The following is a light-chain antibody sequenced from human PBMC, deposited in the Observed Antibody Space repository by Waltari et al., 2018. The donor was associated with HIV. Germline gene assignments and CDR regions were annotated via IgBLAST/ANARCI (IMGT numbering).Light chain of an antibody. Sequence: QSALTQPASVSGSPGPSLTISCTGTNRNIGLYSLVSWYRQYPGKAPQLIIYGVTSRPSGVSSRFSGSKSGNTASLTISGLHVDDEADYYCSSYTSGDTVLFGGGTKLTVL. CDR1: NRNIGLYSL. V-gene: IGLV2-14*01. J-gene: IGLJ3*02. CDR2: GVT. CDR3: SSYTSGDTVL.